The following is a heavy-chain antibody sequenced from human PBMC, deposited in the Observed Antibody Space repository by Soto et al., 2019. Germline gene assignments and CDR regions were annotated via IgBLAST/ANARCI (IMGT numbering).Heavy chain of an antibody. V-gene: IGHV3-74*01. CDR1: GFTFSSYW. CDR2: INSDGSST. Sequence: GGSLRLSCAASGFTFSSYWMHWVRQAPGKGLVWVSRINSDGSSTSYADSVKGRFTISRDNAKNTLYLQMNSLRAEDTAVYYCARGGIAAAGISDYWGQGTLVTVSS. CDR3: ARGGIAAAGISDY. D-gene: IGHD6-13*01. J-gene: IGHJ4*02.